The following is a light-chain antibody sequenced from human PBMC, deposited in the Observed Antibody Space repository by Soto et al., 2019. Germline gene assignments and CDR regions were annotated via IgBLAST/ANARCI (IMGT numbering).Light chain of an antibody. Sequence: DIQMTQSPSSLSASVGDRVTITCQASQNINNCLNWYQQKPGSAPKLLIYDASNLEAGVPSRFRGSGSGTDLTFTISRQQPEDTATYYCQQYENLPTFGQGTRLEIK. CDR1: QNINNC. J-gene: IGKJ5*01. CDR2: DAS. CDR3: QQYENLPT. V-gene: IGKV1-33*01.